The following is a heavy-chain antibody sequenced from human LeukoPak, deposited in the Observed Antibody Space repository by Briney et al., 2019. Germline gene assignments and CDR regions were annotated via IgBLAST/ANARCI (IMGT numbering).Heavy chain of an antibody. J-gene: IGHJ5*02. Sequence: GASVKVSCKASGYTFTGYYMHWVRQAPEQGLEWMGRINPNSGGTNYAQKFQGRVTITRDTSASTAYMELSSLRSEDTAVYYCARGGQQLANWFDPWGQGTLVTVSS. CDR2: INPNSGGT. D-gene: IGHD6-13*01. CDR1: GYTFTGYY. V-gene: IGHV1-2*06. CDR3: ARGGQQLANWFDP.